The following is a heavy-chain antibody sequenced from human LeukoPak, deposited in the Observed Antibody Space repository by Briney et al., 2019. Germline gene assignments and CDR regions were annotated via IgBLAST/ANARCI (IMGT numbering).Heavy chain of an antibody. D-gene: IGHD4-11*01. J-gene: IGHJ5*02. Sequence: SETLSLTCTVSGGSISSYYWGWIRQPPGKGLEWIGNIYHSGSTYYNPSLKSRVTISVDTSKNQFSLNLSSVTAADTAVYYCARGGSKDGWFDPWGQGTLVTVSS. CDR3: ARGGSKDGWFDP. V-gene: IGHV4-38-2*02. CDR2: IYHSGST. CDR1: GGSISSYY.